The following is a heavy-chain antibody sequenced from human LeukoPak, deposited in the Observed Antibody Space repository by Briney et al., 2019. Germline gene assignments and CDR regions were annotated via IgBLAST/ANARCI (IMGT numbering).Heavy chain of an antibody. CDR2: LLYDGSNE. Sequence: GGSLTPSCPASAFTLGSFGIHWVGPAPALALDWRAALLYDGSNEYYRDSVKGRFTISRENSKNTLYLQMNSLRAEDTAVYYCAKGTRNSGSTPAYYFDNWGQGTLVTVSS. CDR3: AKGTRNSGSTPAYYFDN. J-gene: IGHJ4*02. D-gene: IGHD1-26*01. CDR1: AFTLGSFG. V-gene: IGHV3-30*18.